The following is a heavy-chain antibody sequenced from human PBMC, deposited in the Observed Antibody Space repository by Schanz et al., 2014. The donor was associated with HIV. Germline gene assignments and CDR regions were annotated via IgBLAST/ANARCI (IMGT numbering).Heavy chain of an antibody. Sequence: VQVVESGGGVVQPGRSLTLSCVASGFNFNSYGMHWVRQAPGKGLEWVSSISESGGRTYYADSVNGRFTISRDNSKNTLYLQMTTLRIDDTAVYYCAKPEYDSRGNSQSHFDYWGQGTLVTVSS. D-gene: IGHD3-22*01. V-gene: IGHV3-23*04. CDR2: ISESGGRT. J-gene: IGHJ4*02. CDR1: GFNFNSYG. CDR3: AKPEYDSRGNSQSHFDY.